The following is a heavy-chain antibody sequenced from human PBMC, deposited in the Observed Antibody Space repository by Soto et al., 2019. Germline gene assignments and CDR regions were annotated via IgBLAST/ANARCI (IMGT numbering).Heavy chain of an antibody. J-gene: IGHJ4*02. CDR3: AKDITMVRGVITD. V-gene: IGHV3-9*01. Sequence: GGSLRLSCAASGFTFDDYAMHWVRQAPGKGLEWVSGISWNSGSIGYADSVKGRFTISRDNAKNSLYLQMNSLRAEDTALYYCAKDITMVRGVITDWGQGTLVTVSS. D-gene: IGHD3-10*01. CDR1: GFTFDDYA. CDR2: ISWNSGSI.